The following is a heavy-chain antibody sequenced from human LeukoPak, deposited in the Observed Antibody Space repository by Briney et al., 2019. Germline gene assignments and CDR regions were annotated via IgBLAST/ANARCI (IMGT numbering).Heavy chain of an antibody. Sequence: GGSLRLSCAASRLTFSKYWMSSVRQAPGKGLEWVANIKQDGSEKYYVDSVKGRFTISRDNAKLSLYLNMNSLRAEDTAVYYCATDHPGSYLDYWGQGTLVTVSS. D-gene: IGHD3-10*01. CDR1: RLTFSKYW. CDR3: ATDHPGSYLDY. V-gene: IGHV3-7*01. CDR2: IKQDGSEK. J-gene: IGHJ4*02.